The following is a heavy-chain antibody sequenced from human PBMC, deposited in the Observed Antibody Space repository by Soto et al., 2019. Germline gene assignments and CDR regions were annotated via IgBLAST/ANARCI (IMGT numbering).Heavy chain of an antibody. CDR3: ARRIAAQYSAFEF. J-gene: IGHJ3*01. D-gene: IGHD6-6*01. V-gene: IGHV4-34*01. Sequence: QVQLQQWGAGLLKPSETLSLTCAVYGGSFSGYYWSWIRQPPGKGLEWIGEINHSGSTNYNPSLKSRVTISVGTSKNQVSLKLSSVTAADTAVYYCARRIAAQYSAFEFWGRGTMVTVS. CDR2: INHSGST. CDR1: GGSFSGYY.